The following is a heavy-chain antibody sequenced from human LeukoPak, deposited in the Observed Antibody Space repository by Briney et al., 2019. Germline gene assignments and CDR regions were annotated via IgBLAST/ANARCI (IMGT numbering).Heavy chain of an antibody. V-gene: IGHV4-34*01. D-gene: IGHD5-12*01. CDR1: GGSLSGYY. J-gene: IGHJ6*04. CDR3: ARGEDAVATIFYYYYYGMDV. CDR2: INHSGST. Sequence: PSETLSLTCAVYGGSLSGYYWSWIRQPPGKGLEWIGEINHSGSTNYNPSLKSRVTISVDTSKNQLSLKLSSVTAADTAVYYCARGEDAVATIFYYYYYGMDVWGKGTTVTVSS.